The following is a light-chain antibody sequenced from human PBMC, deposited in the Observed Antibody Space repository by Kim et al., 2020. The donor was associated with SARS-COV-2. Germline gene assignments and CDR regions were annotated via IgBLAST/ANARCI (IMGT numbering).Light chain of an antibody. CDR1: QSVSSN. Sequence: EIVMTQSPATLSVSPGERATLSCRASQSVSSNLAWYLQKPGQAPRLLIYGASTRATGLPARFSGSGSGTEFTLTISSLQSEDFAVYYCQQYNNWPWTFGQGTKVDIK. J-gene: IGKJ1*01. V-gene: IGKV3-15*01. CDR3: QQYNNWPWT. CDR2: GAS.